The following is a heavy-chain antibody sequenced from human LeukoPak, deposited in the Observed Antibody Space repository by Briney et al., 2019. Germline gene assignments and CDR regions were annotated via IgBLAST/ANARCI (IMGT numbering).Heavy chain of an antibody. Sequence: MTSETLSLTCTVSGGSISSSNYYWGWIRQPPGKGLEWIGEINHSGSTNYNPSLKSRVTISVDTSKNQFSLKLSSVTAADTAVYYCARGFRGASFDYWGQGTLVTVSS. D-gene: IGHD1-26*01. CDR3: ARGFRGASFDY. CDR2: INHSGST. V-gene: IGHV4-39*07. J-gene: IGHJ4*02. CDR1: GGSISSSNYY.